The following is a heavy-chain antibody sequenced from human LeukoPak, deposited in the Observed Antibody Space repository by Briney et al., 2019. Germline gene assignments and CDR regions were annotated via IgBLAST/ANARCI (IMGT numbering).Heavy chain of an antibody. CDR1: GFTFSSYS. CDR2: ITSSSYTI. CDR3: AKDGAPAPTQKRNWYFDL. J-gene: IGHJ2*01. Sequence: PGGSLRLSCATSGFTFSSYSMNWVRQAPGKGLEWVSYITSSSYTIYYADSVKGRFTISRDNSKNPLYLQMSSLRAEDTAVYYCAKDGAPAPTQKRNWYFDLWGRGTLVTVSS. V-gene: IGHV3-48*01. D-gene: IGHD3-16*01.